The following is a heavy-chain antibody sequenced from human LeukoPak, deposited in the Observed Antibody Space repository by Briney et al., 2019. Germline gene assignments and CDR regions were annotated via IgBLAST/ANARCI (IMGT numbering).Heavy chain of an antibody. D-gene: IGHD5-12*01. CDR2: ISGSGGST. CDR3: AKDPGSGYKFFDY. Sequence: GGSLRLSWASSEFTFSIYAMSWVRQPPGKGLDWVSGISGSGGSTYYADSVKGRFTISRDNSKNTLYLQMNSLRAEDTAVYYCAKDPGSGYKFFDYWGQGTLVTVSS. CDR1: EFTFSIYA. J-gene: IGHJ4*02. V-gene: IGHV3-23*01.